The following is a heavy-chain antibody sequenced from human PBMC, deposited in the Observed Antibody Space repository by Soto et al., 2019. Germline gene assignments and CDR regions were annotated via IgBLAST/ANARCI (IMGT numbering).Heavy chain of an antibody. CDR2: IYPGDSDT. CDR3: VRSAKQQLANYYYYVMDV. CDR1: GYSFTTYW. V-gene: IGHV5-51*01. J-gene: IGHJ6*02. D-gene: IGHD6-6*01. Sequence: GESLKISRKTSGYSFTTYWIGLVLQIPGKVLEWIGIIYPGDSDTRYSPSFQGHFTISADKSISTAYLQWSILKASDPAMYYCVRSAKQQLANYYYYVMDVWGQGTTVTVSS.